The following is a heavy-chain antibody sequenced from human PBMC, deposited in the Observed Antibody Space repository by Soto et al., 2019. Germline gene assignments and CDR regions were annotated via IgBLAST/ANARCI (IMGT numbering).Heavy chain of an antibody. CDR3: ARDWSKFSYNDQYYYAMDA. J-gene: IGHJ6*02. Sequence: GGSLRLSCAASGFSVSGDYMRWVRQAPGKGLGWVSLIYSGGDTYYADSVRGLFTVSRDDSKNPLFLHMNSLRADDTAVYYCARDWSKFSYNDQYYYAMDAWGQGTTVPVS. CDR1: GFSVSGDY. V-gene: IGHV3-53*01. D-gene: IGHD5-18*01. CDR2: IYSGGDT.